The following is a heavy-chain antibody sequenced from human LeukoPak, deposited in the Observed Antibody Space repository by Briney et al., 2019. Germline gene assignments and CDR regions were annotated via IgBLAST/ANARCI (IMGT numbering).Heavy chain of an antibody. CDR1: GFTLSSYA. V-gene: IGHV3-64*01. CDR3: ARDQGSAGYYDFWSGPSH. CDR2: ISSNGGST. J-gene: IGHJ4*02. D-gene: IGHD3-3*01. Sequence: PGGSLRLSCPASGFTLSSYATHWVRQAPGKGLEYVSAISSNGGSTYYANSVKGRFTISRDNSKNTLYLQMGSLRAEDMAVYYCARDQGSAGYYDFWSGPSHWGQGTLVTVSS.